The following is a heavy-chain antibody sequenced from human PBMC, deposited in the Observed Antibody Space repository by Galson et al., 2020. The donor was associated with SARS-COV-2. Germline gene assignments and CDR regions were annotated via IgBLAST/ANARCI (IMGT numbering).Heavy chain of an antibody. J-gene: IGHJ4*02. CDR2: ISGSGATT. Sequence: GESLKISCAASGFTFNTYAMSWVRQAPGKGLEWVATISGSGATTYYAAPAKGRFTISKDNSKNTLNLQINSLRLEDTAVYYCAKSSERVSITVYVVSFPEHFDYWGPGTLVTVSS. CDR3: AKSSERVSITVYVVSFPEHFDY. V-gene: IGHV3-23*01. CDR1: GFTFNTYA. D-gene: IGHD3-22*01.